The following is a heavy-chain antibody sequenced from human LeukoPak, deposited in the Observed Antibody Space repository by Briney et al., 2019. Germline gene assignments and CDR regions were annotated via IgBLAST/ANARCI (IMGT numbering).Heavy chain of an antibody. Sequence: ASVKVSCKASGYTFTGYYMHWVREAPGQGLEWMGWINPNSGGTNYEQKFQGRVTMTRDTSISTAYMELSRLTSDDTAVYYWARRRIAAAGTVLDYWGKGTLVTVS. J-gene: IGHJ4*02. CDR3: ARRRIAAAGTVLDY. D-gene: IGHD6-13*01. CDR2: INPNSGGT. CDR1: GYTFTGYY. V-gene: IGHV1-2*02.